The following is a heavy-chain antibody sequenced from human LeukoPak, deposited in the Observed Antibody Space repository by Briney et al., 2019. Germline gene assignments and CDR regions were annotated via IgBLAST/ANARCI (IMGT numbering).Heavy chain of an antibody. V-gene: IGHV3-11*01. J-gene: IGHJ4*02. D-gene: IGHD6-13*01. CDR1: GFTFSDYY. Sequence: GGSLRLSCATSGFTFSDYYMSWIRQAPGKGLEWISYINSGDNIIYYADSVKGRFTISRDNASLYLQVNSLRAEDTAVYYCARGFRSSWYGFWDSWGQGTLVIVSS. CDR2: INSGDNII. CDR3: ARGFRSSWYGFWDS.